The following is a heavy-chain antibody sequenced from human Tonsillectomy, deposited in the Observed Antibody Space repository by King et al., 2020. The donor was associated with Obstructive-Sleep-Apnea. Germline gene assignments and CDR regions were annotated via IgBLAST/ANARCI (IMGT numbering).Heavy chain of an antibody. CDR1: GFSVIDRGVG. Sequence: ITLKESGPTLVKPTQTLTLTCTFSGFSVIDRGVGVAWIRQPPGKALEWLALIYWDDDKRYSPSLKNRLTLTKDTSRNQVVLSMTNMDPVDTATYYCAHSRAYRSGWYRIGNRGQGTLVTVSS. J-gene: IGHJ4*01. D-gene: IGHD6-13*01. V-gene: IGHV2-5*02. CDR2: IYWDDDK. CDR3: AHSRAYRSGWYRIGN.